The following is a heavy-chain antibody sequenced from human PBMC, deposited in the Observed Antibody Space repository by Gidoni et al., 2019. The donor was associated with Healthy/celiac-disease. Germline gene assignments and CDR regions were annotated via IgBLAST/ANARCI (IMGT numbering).Heavy chain of an antibody. CDR1: GFTFSSYA. CDR2: ISSNGGST. V-gene: IGHV3-64*01. J-gene: IGHJ4*02. CDR3: ARDEPKSSVFDY. Sequence: EVQLVESGGGLVQPGGSLRLSCAASGFTFSSYAMHWVRQAPGKGLEYVSAISSNGGSTYYANSVKGRFTISRDNSKNTLYLQMGSLRAEDMAVYYCARDEPKSSVFDYWGQGTLVTVSS.